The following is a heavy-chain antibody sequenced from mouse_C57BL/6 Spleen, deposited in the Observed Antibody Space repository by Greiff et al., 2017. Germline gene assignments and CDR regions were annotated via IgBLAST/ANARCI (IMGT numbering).Heavy chain of an antibody. D-gene: IGHD2-4*01. Sequence: EVQRVESGGGLVKPGGSLKLSCAASGFTFSSYAMSWVRQTPEKRLEWVATISDGGSYTYYPDNVKGRFTISRDNAKNNLYLQMSHLKSEDTAMYYCARESYDSYFDYWGQGTTLTVSS. CDR1: GFTFSSYA. J-gene: IGHJ2*01. V-gene: IGHV5-4*01. CDR3: ARESYDSYFDY. CDR2: ISDGGSYT.